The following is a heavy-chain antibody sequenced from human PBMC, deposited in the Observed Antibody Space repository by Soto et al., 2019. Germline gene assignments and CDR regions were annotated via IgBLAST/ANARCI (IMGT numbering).Heavy chain of an antibody. CDR2: IKSKVDGGTA. V-gene: IGHV3-15*01. D-gene: IGHD2-2*01. CDR3: TTLSYLYYDGMDV. J-gene: IGHJ6*02. Sequence: PGGFLRLSCEASGFTFSNAWMNWVRQCPGKGLEWLGRIKSKVDGGTADYGAATKGRFSISRDDLKNMLYLQMNSLKPDDTAVYYCTTLSYLYYDGMDVWGQGTTVTVSS. CDR1: GFTFSNAW.